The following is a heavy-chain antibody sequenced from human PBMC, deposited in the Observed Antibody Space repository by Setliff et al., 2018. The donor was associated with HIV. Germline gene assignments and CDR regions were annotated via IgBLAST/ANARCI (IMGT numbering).Heavy chain of an antibody. V-gene: IGHV4-4*02. Sequence: SETLSLTCTVSGGPIRSPNWWNWVRQPPGKGLEWIGEIHHGGTTNYNPSLKSRLSILLDKSNNQLSLKVTSVTAADTAVYYCARDTNYGDNIWAFDMWGQGTKVTVSS. CDR3: ARDTNYGDNIWAFDM. CDR2: IHHGGTT. J-gene: IGHJ3*02. D-gene: IGHD4-17*01. CDR1: GGPIRSPNW.